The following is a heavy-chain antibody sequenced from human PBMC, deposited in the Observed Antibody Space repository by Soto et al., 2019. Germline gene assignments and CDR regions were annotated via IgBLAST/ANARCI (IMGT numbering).Heavy chain of an antibody. V-gene: IGHV3-21*01. J-gene: IGHJ3*02. CDR3: ARVGGGYQLLHAFEI. CDR1: GFTFSSYS. D-gene: IGHD2-2*01. Sequence: EVQVVESGGGLVQPGGSLSLSCAASGFTFSSYSMNWVRQAPGKGLEWVSSISSSSSYIYYADSVKGRFTISRDNAKNSLYLQMNSLRAEDTAVYYCARVGGGYQLLHAFEIWGQGTMVTVSS. CDR2: ISSSSSYI.